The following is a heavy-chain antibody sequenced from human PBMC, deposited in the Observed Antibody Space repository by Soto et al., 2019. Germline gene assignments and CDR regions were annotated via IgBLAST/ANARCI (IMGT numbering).Heavy chain of an antibody. J-gene: IGHJ4*02. Sequence: PGGSLRLSCAASGFIFSDFQLNWVRQAPGRGLEWLSSNTGTSAFTHYAGSIEGRFTISRDNPNNLLFLQMDNLRPEDTAVYYCARDNLAFQGAFDLWGQGTLVTVSS. CDR2: NTGTSAFT. V-gene: IGHV3-21*01. CDR1: GFIFSDFQ. D-gene: IGHD3-16*01. CDR3: ARDNLAFQGAFDL.